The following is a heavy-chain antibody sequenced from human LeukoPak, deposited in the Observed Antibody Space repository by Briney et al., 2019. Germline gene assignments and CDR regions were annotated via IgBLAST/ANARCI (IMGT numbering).Heavy chain of an antibody. CDR2: INPNSGGT. D-gene: IGHD3-10*01. CDR1: GYTLTDYY. Sequence: ASVMVSCKTSGYTLTDYYMHWVRQAPGQGLEWMGRINPNSGGTNYAQKFQGRVTMTRDTSISAAYMELSRLTSDDTAMYYCARNYGSVGTGIDYWGQGTLVTVSS. J-gene: IGHJ4*02. V-gene: IGHV1-2*06. CDR3: ARNYGSVGTGIDY.